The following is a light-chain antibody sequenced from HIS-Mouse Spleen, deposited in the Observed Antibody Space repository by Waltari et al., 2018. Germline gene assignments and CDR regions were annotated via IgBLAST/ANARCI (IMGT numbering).Light chain of an antibody. V-gene: IGLV2-23*01. Sequence: QSALTQPASVSGSPGKSITIPCTGTSSDVGSDNLVSWYQQHPGKAPKLMIYEGSKRPSGVSNRFSGSKSGNTASLTISGLQAEDEADYYCCSYAGSSTWVFGGGTKLTVL. CDR1: SSDVGSDNL. CDR3: CSYAGSSTWV. CDR2: EGS. J-gene: IGLJ3*02.